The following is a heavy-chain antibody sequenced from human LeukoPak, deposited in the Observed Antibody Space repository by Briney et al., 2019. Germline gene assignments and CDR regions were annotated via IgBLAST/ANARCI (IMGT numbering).Heavy chain of an antibody. CDR3: AREQSSGYYRVGAFDI. V-gene: IGHV1-69*05. CDR2: IIPIFGTA. CDR1: GGTFSSYA. D-gene: IGHD3-22*01. J-gene: IGHJ3*02. Sequence: GASVKVSCKASGGTFSSYAISWVRQAPGQGLEWMGGIIPIFGTANYAQKFQGRVTITTGESTSTAYMELSSLRSEDTAVYYCAREQSSGYYRVGAFDIWGQGTMVTVSS.